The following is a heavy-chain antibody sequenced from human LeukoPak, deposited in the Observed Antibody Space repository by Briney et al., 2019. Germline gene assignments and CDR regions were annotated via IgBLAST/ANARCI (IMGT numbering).Heavy chain of an antibody. CDR2: IWYDGSNK. CDR1: GFTFSGYS. D-gene: IGHD1-14*01. CDR3: ARDPPRSQNLRYFDL. Sequence: GGSLRLSCAASGFTFSGYSMNWVRQAPGKGLEWVAVIWYDGSNKYYADSVKGRFTISRDNSKNTLYLQMNSLRAEDTAVYYCARDPPRSQNLRYFDLWGRGTLVTVSS. J-gene: IGHJ2*01. V-gene: IGHV3-33*08.